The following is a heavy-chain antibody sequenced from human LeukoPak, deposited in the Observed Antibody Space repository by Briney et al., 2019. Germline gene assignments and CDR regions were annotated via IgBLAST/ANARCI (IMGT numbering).Heavy chain of an antibody. Sequence: PSETLSLTCAVYGGSFSGYYWSWIRQPPGKGLGWIGEINHSGSTNYNPSLKSRVTISVDTSKNQFSLKLSSVTAADTAVYYCARGPYIVVVPPKRNWFDPWGQGTLVTVSS. D-gene: IGHD2-2*01. J-gene: IGHJ5*02. CDR2: INHSGST. V-gene: IGHV4-34*01. CDR1: GGSFSGYY. CDR3: ARGPYIVVVPPKRNWFDP.